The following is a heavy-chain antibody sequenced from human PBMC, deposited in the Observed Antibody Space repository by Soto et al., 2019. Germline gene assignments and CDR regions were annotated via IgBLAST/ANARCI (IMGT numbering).Heavy chain of an antibody. CDR3: AYSSTPFDY. D-gene: IGHD6-13*01. CDR1: RFTFSSSY. Sequence: GGSLRLSCAASRFTFSSSYMHWVRQAPGKGLEWVSAISGSGGSTFYADSVKGRFTISRDNSKNTLYLQMNSLRAEDTAVYYCAYSSTPFDYWGQGTLVTVSS. J-gene: IGHJ4*02. V-gene: IGHV3-23*01. CDR2: ISGSGGST.